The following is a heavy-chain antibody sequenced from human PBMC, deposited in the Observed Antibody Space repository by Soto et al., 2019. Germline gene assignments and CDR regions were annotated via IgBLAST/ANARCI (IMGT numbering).Heavy chain of an antibody. Sequence: EVQLVESGGGLVQPGGSLKLSCAASGFTFSGSAMHWVRQASGKGLEWVGRIRSKANSYATAYAASVKGRFTMSRDDSKNTAYLQMNSLKTEDTAVYYCTSPGIAVAGAYGMDVWGQGTTVTVSS. V-gene: IGHV3-73*02. J-gene: IGHJ6*02. CDR2: IRSKANSYAT. CDR1: GFTFSGSA. CDR3: TSPGIAVAGAYGMDV. D-gene: IGHD6-19*01.